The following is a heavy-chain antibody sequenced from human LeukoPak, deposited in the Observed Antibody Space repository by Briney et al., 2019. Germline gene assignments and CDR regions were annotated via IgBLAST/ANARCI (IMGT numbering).Heavy chain of an antibody. Sequence: QPGGSLRLSCAASGFTFSSYAMSWVRQAPGKGLEWVSALSGSGGSTYYADSVKGRFTISRDNSKNTLYLQMNSLRAEDTVVYYCAKVMTRTMVRGVPPSDYWGQGTLVTVSS. D-gene: IGHD3-10*01. J-gene: IGHJ4*02. CDR1: GFTFSSYA. CDR3: AKVMTRTMVRGVPPSDY. CDR2: LSGSGGST. V-gene: IGHV3-23*01.